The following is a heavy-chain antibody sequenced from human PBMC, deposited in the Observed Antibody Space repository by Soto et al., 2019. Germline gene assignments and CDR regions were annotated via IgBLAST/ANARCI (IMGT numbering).Heavy chain of an antibody. CDR3: ARVDYYDSSGYGWFDP. CDR2: IYYSGST. D-gene: IGHD3-22*01. Sequence: QVQLQESGPGLVKPSQTLSLTCTVSGGSISSGGYYWSWIRQHPGKGLEWIGYIYYSGSTYYNPSLKSRVTISVDTSKNQFSLMLSSVTAADTAVYYCARVDYYDSSGYGWFDPWGQGTLVTVSS. V-gene: IGHV4-31*03. CDR1: GGSISSGGYY. J-gene: IGHJ5*02.